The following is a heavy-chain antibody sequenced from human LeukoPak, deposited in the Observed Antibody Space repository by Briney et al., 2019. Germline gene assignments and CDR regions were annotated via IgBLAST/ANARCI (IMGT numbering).Heavy chain of an antibody. CDR3: ARDHREYRLDYYYMDV. D-gene: IGHD3-10*01. V-gene: IGHV3-30*04. J-gene: IGHJ6*03. CDR1: GFTFSSYA. Sequence: GGSLRLSCAASGFTFSSYAMHWVRQAPGKGLEWVAVISYDGSNKYYADSVKGRFTISRDNSKNTLYLQMNSLRAEGTAVYYCARDHREYRLDYYYMDVWGKGTTVTVSS. CDR2: ISYDGSNK.